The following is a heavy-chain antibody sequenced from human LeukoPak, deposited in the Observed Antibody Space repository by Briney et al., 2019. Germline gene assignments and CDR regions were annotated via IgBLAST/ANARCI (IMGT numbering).Heavy chain of an antibody. V-gene: IGHV1-69*13. CDR2: IIPLFGPA. D-gene: IGHD5-12*01. CDR3: ARLGSGYDPGDF. J-gene: IGHJ4*02. Sequence: SVKVSCKASGGTFSTLDISWVRLAPGHGLEWMGGIIPLFGPANYAQKFQDRVTIIADESTTTAYMELSSLRSEDTAVYYCARLGSGYDPGDFWGQGTLVTVST. CDR1: GGTFSTLD.